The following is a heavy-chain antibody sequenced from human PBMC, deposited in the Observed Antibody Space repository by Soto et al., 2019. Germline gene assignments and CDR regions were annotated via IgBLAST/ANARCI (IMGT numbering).Heavy chain of an antibody. D-gene: IGHD4-17*01. J-gene: IGHJ4*02. CDR1: GFSFSSYW. CDR2: VKQDGSKT. Sequence: GGSLRLSCETSGFSFSSYWMSWVRQAPGKGLEWLGNVKQDGSKTYYVDSVKGRFVISRDNTKNSVFLQMNSLTVDDTAVYFCESQRNYGEQDYWGRGAMVTVYS. V-gene: IGHV3-7*01. CDR3: ESQRNYGEQDY.